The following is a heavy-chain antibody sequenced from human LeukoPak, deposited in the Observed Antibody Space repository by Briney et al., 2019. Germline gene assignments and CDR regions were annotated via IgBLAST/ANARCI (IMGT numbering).Heavy chain of an antibody. CDR3: ARTRGSYLDY. CDR2: ISYDGSNK. Sequence: PGGSLRLSCAASGFTFSSYAMHWVRQAPGKGLEWVAVISYDGSNKYYADSVKGRFTISRDNSKNTLYLQMNSLRAEDTAVYYCARTRGSYLDYWGQGTLVTVSS. CDR1: GFTFSSYA. J-gene: IGHJ4*02. D-gene: IGHD1-26*01. V-gene: IGHV3-30*04.